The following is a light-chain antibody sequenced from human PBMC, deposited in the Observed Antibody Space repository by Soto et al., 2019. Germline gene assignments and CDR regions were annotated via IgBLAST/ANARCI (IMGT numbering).Light chain of an antibody. CDR2: DAS. V-gene: IGKV3-11*01. CDR3: QQRSDWPST. J-gene: IGKJ4*01. CDR1: QSVSRY. Sequence: EIVLTQSPATLSLSPGERATLSCRASQSVSRYLAWYQQKPGQAPRLLIYDASNRATGIPARFSGSGSGTDFNLTISSREPEDFAVYYGQQRSDWPSTFGGGTKVQIK.